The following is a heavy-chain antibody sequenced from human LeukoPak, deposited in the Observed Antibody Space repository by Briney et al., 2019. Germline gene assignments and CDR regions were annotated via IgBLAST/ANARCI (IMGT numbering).Heavy chain of an antibody. CDR2: ISPDGNKK. CDR1: GFTFNTHG. J-gene: IGHJ6*02. Sequence: PGKSLRLSCTASGFTFNTHGMHWVRQVPGKGLEWVTLISPDGNKKYYADSVKGRFTISRDNSKNTVYLQMNSLNTEDTAIYYCAKVRSSGWHEPYHYYGMDVWGQGTTVIVSS. CDR3: AKVRSSGWHEPYHYYGMDV. V-gene: IGHV3-30*18. D-gene: IGHD6-19*01.